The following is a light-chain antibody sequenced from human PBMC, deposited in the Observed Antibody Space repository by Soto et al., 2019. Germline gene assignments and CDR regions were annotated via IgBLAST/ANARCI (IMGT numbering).Light chain of an antibody. CDR3: HQYNSWLQIS. CDR2: GAS. J-gene: IGKJ5*01. V-gene: IGKV3-15*01. CDR1: QSIGSK. Sequence: EILMTQSPATLSVSLGERATLSCRASQSIGSKVGWYQQRPGQAPRLLIYGASIRATGIPARFSGSVSGTEFTLTISSLESEDSAVYYCHQYNSWLQISFGQGTRLEIK.